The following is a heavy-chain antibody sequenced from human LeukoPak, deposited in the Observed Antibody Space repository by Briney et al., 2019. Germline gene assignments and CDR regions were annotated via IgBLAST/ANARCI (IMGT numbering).Heavy chain of an antibody. CDR2: IYTSGST. Sequence: PSETLSLTCTVSGGSISSYYWSWIRQPPGKGLEWIGYIYTSGSTNYNPSLKSRVIISVDTSKNQFSLKLSSVTAADTAVYYCARRDYRLKVFDYWGQGTLVTVSS. CDR1: GGSISSYY. CDR3: ARRDYRLKVFDY. V-gene: IGHV4-4*09. J-gene: IGHJ4*02. D-gene: IGHD3-16*01.